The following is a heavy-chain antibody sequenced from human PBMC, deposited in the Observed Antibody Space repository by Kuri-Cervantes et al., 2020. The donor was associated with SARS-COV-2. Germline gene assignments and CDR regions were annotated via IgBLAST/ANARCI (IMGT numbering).Heavy chain of an antibody. Sequence: SLKISCAASGFTFDDYAMHWVRQAPGKGLEWVSGISWNSGSIDYADSVKGRFTISRDNAKNSLYLQMNSLRAEDTALYYCAKAGDIVVVPAAMDVWGKGNTVNVAS. J-gene: IGHJ6*04. CDR1: GFTFDDYA. D-gene: IGHD2-2*01. CDR3: AKAGDIVVVPAAMDV. CDR2: ISWNSGSI. V-gene: IGHV3-9*01.